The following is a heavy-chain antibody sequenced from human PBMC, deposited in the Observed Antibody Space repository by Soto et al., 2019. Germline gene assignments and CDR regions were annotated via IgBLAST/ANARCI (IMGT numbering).Heavy chain of an antibody. Sequence: TLSLTCAVSGGSISSGGYSWSWIRQPPGKSLEWIGYIYHSGSTYYNPSLKSRVTISVDRSKNQFSLKLSSVTAADTAVYYCVREDYGSGSYDDMDVWGKGTTVTVSS. V-gene: IGHV4-30-2*01. CDR2: IYHSGST. J-gene: IGHJ6*04. CDR3: VREDYGSGSYDDMDV. CDR1: GGSISSGGYS. D-gene: IGHD3-10*01.